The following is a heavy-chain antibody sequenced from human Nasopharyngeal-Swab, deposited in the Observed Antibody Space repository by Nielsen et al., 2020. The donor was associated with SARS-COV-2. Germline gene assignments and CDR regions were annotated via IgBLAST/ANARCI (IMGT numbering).Heavy chain of an antibody. CDR1: GFFYTNYW. CDR2: IYPADSDT. Sequence: GGSLRLSCEGSGFFYTNYWIAWVRQVPGKGLEWLGIIYPADSDTRYNPSFQGQVTISADKSTRTAYLQWKSLKASDSAMYYCARDFDLSSGYDVWGQGTLVTVSS. D-gene: IGHD3-3*01. J-gene: IGHJ4*02. CDR3: ARDFDLSSGYDV. V-gene: IGHV5-51*01.